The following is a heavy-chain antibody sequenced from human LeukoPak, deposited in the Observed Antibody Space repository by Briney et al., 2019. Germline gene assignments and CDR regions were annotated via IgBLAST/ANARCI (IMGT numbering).Heavy chain of an antibody. V-gene: IGHV3-30*03. CDR2: ISYDGSNK. CDR3: ARRGATRVAFDI. D-gene: IGHD1-26*01. CDR1: GFTFSSYG. J-gene: IGHJ3*02. Sequence: GGSLRLSCAASGFTFSSYGMHWVRQAPGKGLEWVAVISYDGSNKYYADSVKGRFTISRDNSKNTLYLQMNSLRAEDTAVYYCARRGATRVAFDIWGQGTMVTVSS.